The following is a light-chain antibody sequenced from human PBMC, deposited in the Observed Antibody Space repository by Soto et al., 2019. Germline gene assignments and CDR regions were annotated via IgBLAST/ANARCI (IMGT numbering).Light chain of an antibody. CDR2: GAS. CDR3: QQYGNSPIT. V-gene: IGKV3-20*01. Sequence: DIVLTHSPGPLSFSPGEIATLSFRASQSVTNNYLAWYQQKPGQAPRLLIDGASSRATGVPDRFSGTGSGTDFTLTISRLEPEDFAVFYCQQYGNSPITFGQGTRLEIK. J-gene: IGKJ5*01. CDR1: QSVTNNY.